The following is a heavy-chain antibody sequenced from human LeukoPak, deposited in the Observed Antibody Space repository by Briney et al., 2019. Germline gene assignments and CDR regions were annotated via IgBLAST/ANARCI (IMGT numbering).Heavy chain of an antibody. CDR2: IDHSGST. V-gene: IGHV4-38-2*02. CDR3: AVGLVAATGYFDY. D-gene: IGHD2-15*01. CDR1: GYSISSGYY. Sequence: SETLSLTCTVSGYSISSGYYWGWIRQPPGKGLEWTGSIDHSGSTYYNPSLKSRITISVDTSKNQSSLKLNSVTAADTAVYYCAVGLVAATGYFDYWGQGTLVTVSS. J-gene: IGHJ4*02.